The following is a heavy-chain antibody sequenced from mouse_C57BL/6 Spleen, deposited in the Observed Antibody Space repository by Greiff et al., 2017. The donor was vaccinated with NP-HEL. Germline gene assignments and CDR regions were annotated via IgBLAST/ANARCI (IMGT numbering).Heavy chain of an antibody. J-gene: IGHJ1*03. CDR3: ARPFDYDGYFDV. CDR2: IHPNSGST. Sequence: VQLQQPGAELVKPGASVKLSCKASGYTFTSYWMHWVKQRPGQGLEWIGMIHPNSGSTNYNEKFKSKATLTVDKSSSTAYMQLSSLTSEDSAVYYGARPFDYDGYFDVWGTGTTVTVSS. CDR1: GYTFTSYW. V-gene: IGHV1-64*01. D-gene: IGHD2-4*01.